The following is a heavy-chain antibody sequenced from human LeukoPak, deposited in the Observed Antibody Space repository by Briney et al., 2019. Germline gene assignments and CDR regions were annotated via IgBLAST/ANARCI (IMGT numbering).Heavy chain of an antibody. CDR1: GFTFSSYG. Sequence: GGSLRLSGAASGFTFSSYGMHWVRQAPGKGLEWVAVIWYDGSNKYCADSVKGRFTIYSDDSTNPLYLQMTSLRAEDTAVYYCARDQGVSGFGQPPRLRGMDVWGQGTTVTVSS. CDR2: IWYDGSNK. J-gene: IGHJ6*02. V-gene: IGHV3-33*01. D-gene: IGHD3-10*01. CDR3: ARDQGVSGFGQPPRLRGMDV.